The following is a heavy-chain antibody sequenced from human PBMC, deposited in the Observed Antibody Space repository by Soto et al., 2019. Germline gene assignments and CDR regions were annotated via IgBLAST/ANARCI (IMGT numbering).Heavy chain of an antibody. V-gene: IGHV3-33*05. Sequence: QVQLGEFGGGGDQPGPSRRLSWVGSGFTFRSYVIHWVRQAPGKGLEWVALTSYDGSNNFYGDSVKGRFTISRHNTRNTVELQMDSLRFEDTALYYCARWGTTGGLDVWGQGTLVSVSS. J-gene: IGHJ4*02. D-gene: IGHD3-16*01. CDR3: ARWGTTGGLDV. CDR1: GFTFRSYV. CDR2: TSYDGSNN.